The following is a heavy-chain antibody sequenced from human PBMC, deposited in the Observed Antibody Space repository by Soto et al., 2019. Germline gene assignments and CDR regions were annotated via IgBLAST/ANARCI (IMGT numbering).Heavy chain of an antibody. Sequence: QVQLVQSGAEVRKPGASVKVSCKASGYTYVNFDITWVRQAPGQGLEWMGWIGAYRGNTHYAQNFQGRVTMTTNTSTSTAYMEVRSLRSDDTAIYYCARGSSCWFYLDYWGQGTLVTVSS. CDR1: GYTYVNFD. D-gene: IGHD6-19*01. CDR3: ARGSSCWFYLDY. CDR2: IGAYRGNT. J-gene: IGHJ4*02. V-gene: IGHV1-18*01.